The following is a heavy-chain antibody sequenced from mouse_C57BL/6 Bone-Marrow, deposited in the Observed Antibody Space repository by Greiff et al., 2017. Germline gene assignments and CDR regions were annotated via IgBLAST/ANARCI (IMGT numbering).Heavy chain of an antibody. V-gene: IGHV1-47*01. Sequence: QVQLKEPGAELVKPGASVKMSCKASGYTFTTYPIEWMNQNHGKGLEWIGNFHPYNDDTKYNEKFKGKATLTVETSSNTVYLELSRLTSADSAVYYCARSSAFFYYFEDWGQGTTLTGSS. J-gene: IGHJ2*01. CDR3: ARSSAFFYYFED. D-gene: IGHD1-1*01. CDR2: FHPYNDDT. CDR1: GYTFTTYP.